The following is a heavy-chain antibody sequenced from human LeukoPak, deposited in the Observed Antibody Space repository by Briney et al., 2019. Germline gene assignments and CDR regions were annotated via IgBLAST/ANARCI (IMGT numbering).Heavy chain of an antibody. Sequence: SETLSLTCTVSGGSISSGGYYWSWIRQHPGKGLEWIGYIYYSGSTYYNPSLKSRVTISVDTSKNQFSLKLSSVTAADTAVYYCAGLIRLPTDYYGMDVWGQGTTVTVSS. CDR1: GGSISSGGYY. V-gene: IGHV4-31*03. D-gene: IGHD3-16*01. J-gene: IGHJ6*02. CDR2: IYYSGST. CDR3: AGLIRLPTDYYGMDV.